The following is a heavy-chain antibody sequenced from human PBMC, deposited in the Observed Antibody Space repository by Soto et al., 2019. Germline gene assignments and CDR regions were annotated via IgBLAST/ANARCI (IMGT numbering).Heavy chain of an antibody. V-gene: IGHV3-23*01. Sequence: GGAVRLSCADSGLTISCCALSSPRHAPGKGLEWVSAISGSGGSTYYADSVKGRFTISRDNSKNTLYLQMNSLRAEDTAVYYGAKEEEGSNAPVPWGQGTLVTVSS. CDR1: GLTISCCA. J-gene: IGHJ5*02. D-gene: IGHD2-2*01. CDR3: AKEEEGSNAPVP. CDR2: ISGSGGST.